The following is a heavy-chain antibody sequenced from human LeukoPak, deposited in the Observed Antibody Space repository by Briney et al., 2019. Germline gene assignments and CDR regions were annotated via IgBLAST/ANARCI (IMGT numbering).Heavy chain of an antibody. Sequence: ASVKVSCKASGYTFTSYAMNWVRQAPGQGLEWMGWINTNTGNPTYAQGFTGRFVFSLDTSVSTAYLQISSLTAGDIAVYYCARDSRSYYYDSSGYYYGYWGQGTLVTVSS. CDR1: GYTFTSYA. D-gene: IGHD3-22*01. J-gene: IGHJ4*02. CDR3: ARDSRSYYYDSSGYYYGY. CDR2: INTNTGNP. V-gene: IGHV7-4-1*02.